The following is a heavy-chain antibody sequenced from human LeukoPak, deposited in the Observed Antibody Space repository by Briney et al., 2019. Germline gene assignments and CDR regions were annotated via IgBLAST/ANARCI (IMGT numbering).Heavy chain of an antibody. CDR1: GGTFSSYA. CDR2: IIPIFGTA. J-gene: IGHJ5*02. Sequence: ASVKVSCKASGGTFSSYAISWVRQAPEQGLEWMGGIIPIFGTANYAQKFQGRVTITADESTSTAYMELSSLRSEDTAVYYCAREGYSSGRGFDPWGQGTLVTVSS. D-gene: IGHD6-19*01. V-gene: IGHV1-69*13. CDR3: AREGYSSGRGFDP.